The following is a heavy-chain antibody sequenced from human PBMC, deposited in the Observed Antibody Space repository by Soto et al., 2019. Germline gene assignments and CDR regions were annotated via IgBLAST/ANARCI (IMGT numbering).Heavy chain of an antibody. CDR3: ARDEYYYDSSGYWSFTPDAFDI. V-gene: IGHV3-21*01. CDR2: ISSSSSYI. CDR1: GFTFSSYS. D-gene: IGHD3-22*01. Sequence: PGGSLRLSCAASGFTFSSYSMNWVRQAPGKGLEWVSSISSSSSYIYYADSVKGRFTISRDNAKNSLYLQMNSLRAEDTAVYYCARDEYYYDSSGYWSFTPDAFDIWGQGTMVTVSS. J-gene: IGHJ3*02.